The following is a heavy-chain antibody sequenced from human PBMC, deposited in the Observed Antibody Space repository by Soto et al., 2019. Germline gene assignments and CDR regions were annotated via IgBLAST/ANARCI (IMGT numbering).Heavy chain of an antibody. CDR2: ISSSSSTI. CDR1: GFTFSSYS. Sequence: PGGSLRLSCAASGFTFSSYSMNWVRQAPGKGLEWVSYISSSSSTIYYADSVKGRFTISRDNAKNSLYLQMNSLRAEDTAVYYCARMYCSGGSCYFDYWGQGTLVTVSS. J-gene: IGHJ4*02. D-gene: IGHD2-15*01. V-gene: IGHV3-48*01. CDR3: ARMYCSGGSCYFDY.